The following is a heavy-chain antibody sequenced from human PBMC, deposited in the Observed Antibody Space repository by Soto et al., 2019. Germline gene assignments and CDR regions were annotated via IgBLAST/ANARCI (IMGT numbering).Heavy chain of an antibody. J-gene: IGHJ6*03. Sequence: GGSLRLSCAASGFTFDDYGMSWVRQAPGKGLEWVSGINWNGGSTGYADSVKGRFTISRDNAKNSLYLQMNSLRAEDTALYHCARDVLRGDYYYYYMDVWGKGTTVTVSS. CDR2: INWNGGST. CDR3: ARDVLRGDYYYYYMDV. V-gene: IGHV3-20*01. CDR1: GFTFDDYG. D-gene: IGHD2-15*01.